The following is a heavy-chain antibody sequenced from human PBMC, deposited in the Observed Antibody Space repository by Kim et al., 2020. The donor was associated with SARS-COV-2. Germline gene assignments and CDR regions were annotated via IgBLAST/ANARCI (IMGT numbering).Heavy chain of an antibody. CDR3: ARGAMSSGWYKRINWFDP. D-gene: IGHD6-19*01. Sequence: KFQGRVTITRDTSASTAYMELSSLRSEDTAVYYCARGAMSSGWYKRINWFDPWGQGTLVTVSS. J-gene: IGHJ5*02. V-gene: IGHV1-3*01.